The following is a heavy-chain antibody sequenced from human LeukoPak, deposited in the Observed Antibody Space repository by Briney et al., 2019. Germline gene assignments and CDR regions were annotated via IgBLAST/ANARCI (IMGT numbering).Heavy chain of an antibody. CDR1: GYTFTTYY. J-gene: IGHJ5*02. D-gene: IGHD3-16*01. CDR3: ARQMITFGGVISWFDP. V-gene: IGHV1-46*01. Sequence: ASVKVSCKTFGYTFTTYYMHWVRQAPGQGLEWMGIINPSGGSTSYAQKFQGRLTMTRDMSTSTVYMELSSLRSEDTAVYYCARQMITFGGVISWFDPWGQGTLVTVS. CDR2: INPSGGST.